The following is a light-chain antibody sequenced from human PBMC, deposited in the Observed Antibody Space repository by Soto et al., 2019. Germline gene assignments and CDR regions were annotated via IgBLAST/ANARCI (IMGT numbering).Light chain of an antibody. J-gene: IGKJ1*01. CDR1: QSLLYTSNNKNY. CDR3: QQYNSQWT. V-gene: IGKV4-1*01. CDR2: WAS. Sequence: IVMTQSPDSLAVSLGERATINCKSSQSLLYTSNNKNYLAWFQQKPGQPPKLLIYWASTRESGVPDRFSGSGSGTDFALTISSLQPDDFATYYCQQYNSQWTFGQGTKVDIK.